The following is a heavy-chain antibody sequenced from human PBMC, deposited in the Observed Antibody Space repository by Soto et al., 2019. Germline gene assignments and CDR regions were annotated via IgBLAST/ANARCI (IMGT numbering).Heavy chain of an antibody. CDR2: IYWDDDK. V-gene: IGHV2-5*02. CDR1: GFSLSTSGVG. CDR3: AHSRPPRLLDY. J-gene: IGHJ4*02. Sequence: QITLKESGPPLVKPTQTLTLTCTFSGFSLSTSGVGVGWIRQPPGKALEWLALIYWDDDKRYSPSLNSRLTIAKDTSKNQVVLTMTNMDPVDTATYYCAHSRPPRLLDYWGQGTLVTVSS. D-gene: IGHD6-6*01.